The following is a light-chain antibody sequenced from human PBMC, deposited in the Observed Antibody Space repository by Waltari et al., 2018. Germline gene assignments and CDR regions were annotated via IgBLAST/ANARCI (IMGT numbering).Light chain of an antibody. CDR2: EVT. J-gene: IGLJ1*01. V-gene: IGLV2-8*01. CDR3: TSYAGSKNV. CDR1: SIDVVAYNY. Sequence: QSALTQPPSASGSPGQSVTISCTATSIDVVAYNYVPWYQQHPGKGPKLMIYEVTKRPPGVPDRFSGSKSGNTASLTVSGLQAEDEADYYCTSYAGSKNVFGTGTKVTVL.